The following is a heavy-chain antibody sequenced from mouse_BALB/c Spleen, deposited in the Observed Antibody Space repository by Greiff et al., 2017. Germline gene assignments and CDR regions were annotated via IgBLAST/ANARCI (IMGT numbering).Heavy chain of an antibody. D-gene: IGHD1-1*01. CDR2: IDPENGDT. J-gene: IGHJ2*01. V-gene: IGHV14-4*02. Sequence: EVQLQESGAELVRSGASVKLSCTASGFNIKDYYMHWVKQRPEQGLEWIGWIDPENGDTEYAPKFQGKATMTADTSSNTAYLQLSSLTSEDTAVYYCNAYYYGSSPLDYWGQGTTLTVSS. CDR1: GFNIKDYY. CDR3: NAYYYGSSPLDY.